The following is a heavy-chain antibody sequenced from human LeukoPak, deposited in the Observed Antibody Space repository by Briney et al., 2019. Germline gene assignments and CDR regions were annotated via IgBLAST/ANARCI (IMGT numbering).Heavy chain of an antibody. D-gene: IGHD3-16*01. CDR3: AKENTPFGSSVFQRVGGAFDI. J-gene: IGHJ3*02. Sequence: GGSLRLSCAASGLTFSSYAMSWVRQAPGKGLEWVSTITGRSGSAFTYYADSVKGRCTVTRDNSKNTLYLQMNSLRAEDTAVYYCAKENTPFGSSVFQRVGGAFDIWGQGTRVTVSS. CDR2: ITGRSGSAFT. CDR1: GLTFSSYA. V-gene: IGHV3-23*01.